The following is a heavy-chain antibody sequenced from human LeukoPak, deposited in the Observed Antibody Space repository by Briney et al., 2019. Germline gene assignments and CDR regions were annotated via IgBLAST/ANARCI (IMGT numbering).Heavy chain of an antibody. CDR3: ARRRYYDSSGYFDF. CDR1: GYSFTNYW. V-gene: IGHV5-51*01. D-gene: IGHD3-22*01. Sequence: GESLKIPCKGSGYSFTNYWIGWVRQMPGKGLEWMGIIYPGDSDTRYSPSFQGQVTISADKSITTAYLQWSSLKASDSAMYYCARRRYYDSSGYFDFWGQGTLVTVSS. J-gene: IGHJ4*02. CDR2: IYPGDSDT.